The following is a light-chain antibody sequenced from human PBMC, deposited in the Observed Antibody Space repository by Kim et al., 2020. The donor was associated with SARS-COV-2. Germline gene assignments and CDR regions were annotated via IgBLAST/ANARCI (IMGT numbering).Light chain of an antibody. Sequence: SYELTQPPSLSVSPGQTASITCSGDKLGYKYACWYQQKPGQSPVLVMYQDSKRPSGIPERFSGSNSGNTATLTITGTQAMDEADYYCQTWDSSTVVFGGG. CDR3: QTWDSSTVV. CDR1: KLGYKY. CDR2: QDS. V-gene: IGLV3-1*01. J-gene: IGLJ2*01.